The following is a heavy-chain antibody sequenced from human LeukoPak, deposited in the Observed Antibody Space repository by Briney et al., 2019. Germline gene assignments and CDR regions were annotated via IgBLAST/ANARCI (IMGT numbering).Heavy chain of an antibody. CDR1: GFTFSNAW. CDR2: IKSKTDGGTT. Sequence: GGSLRLSCAASGFTFSNAWMSWVRQAPGKGLEWVGRIKSKTDGGTTDYAAPVKGRFTISRDDSKNTLYLQMNSLKTEDTAVYYCTTVMITFGGVIVIPNYFDYWGQGTLVTVSS. J-gene: IGHJ4*02. D-gene: IGHD3-16*02. V-gene: IGHV3-15*01. CDR3: TTVMITFGGVIVIPNYFDY.